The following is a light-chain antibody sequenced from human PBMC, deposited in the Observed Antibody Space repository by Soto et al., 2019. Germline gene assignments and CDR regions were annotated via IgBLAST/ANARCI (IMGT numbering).Light chain of an antibody. J-gene: IGKJ1*01. CDR1: QTISSW. V-gene: IGKV1-5*03. CDR2: KAS. CDR3: QPYNSYSEA. Sequence: DIQMTQSPSTLSGSVGDRVTITCRASQTISSWLAWYQQKPGKAPKLLIYKASTLKSGVPSRFSGSGSGTAFTLTINSLQPDDFATYYCQPYNSYSEAFGHGAKVELK.